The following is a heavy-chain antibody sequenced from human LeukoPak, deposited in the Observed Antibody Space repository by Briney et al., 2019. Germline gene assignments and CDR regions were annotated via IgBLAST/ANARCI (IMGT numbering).Heavy chain of an antibody. J-gene: IGHJ3*02. D-gene: IGHD2-15*01. Sequence: GGSLRLSCAASGFTFSSYSMNWVRQAPGKGLEWVSSISSSSSYIYYADSVKGRFTISRDNAKNSPYLHMNSLRAEDTAVYYCARGYSWVCSGGSCSYAFDIWGQGTMVTVSS. CDR2: ISSSSSYI. V-gene: IGHV3-21*01. CDR3: ARGYSWVCSGGSCSYAFDI. CDR1: GFTFSSYS.